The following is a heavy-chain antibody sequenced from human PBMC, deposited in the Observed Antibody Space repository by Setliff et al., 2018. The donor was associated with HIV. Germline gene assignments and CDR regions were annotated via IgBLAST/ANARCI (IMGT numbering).Heavy chain of an antibody. D-gene: IGHD3-22*01. CDR2: IFPADSDT. J-gene: IGHJ3*01. V-gene: IGHV5-51*01. CDR1: GYSFGDYW. Sequence: SGESLKISCRGFGYSFGDYWIGWVRQKPGKGLEWMGIIFPADSDTRVNPSFQGQVTISADKSTYAAFLQWTSLRASDTGIYYCARHRVDTSMLVVKDPGAFDLWGQGTLVNVSA. CDR3: ARHRVDTSMLVVKDPGAFDL.